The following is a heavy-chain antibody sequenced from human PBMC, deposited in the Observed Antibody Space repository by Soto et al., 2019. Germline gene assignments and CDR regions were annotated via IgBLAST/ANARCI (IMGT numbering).Heavy chain of an antibody. D-gene: IGHD6-13*01. J-gene: IGHJ4*02. CDR1: CGSISSYY. V-gene: IGHV4-59*01. CDR2: IYYSGST. Sequence: SETLSLTCTVSCGSISSYYWSWIRQPPGKGLEWIGYIYYSGSTNYNPSLKSRVTISVDTSKNQFSLKLSSVTAADTAVYYCARGYIAAPFDYWGQGTLVTVSS. CDR3: ARGYIAAPFDY.